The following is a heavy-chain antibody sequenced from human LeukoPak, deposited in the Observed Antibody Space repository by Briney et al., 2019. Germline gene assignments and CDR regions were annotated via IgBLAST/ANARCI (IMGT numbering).Heavy chain of an antibody. CDR1: GYTFTSYY. CDR2: ISGYIAAA. J-gene: IGHJ6*02. D-gene: IGHD3-10*01. CDR3: GRGKDSYYYGVDV. V-gene: IGHV1-18*04. Sequence: ASVKVSCKASGYTFTSYYMHWVRQAPGQGLEWVGCISGYIAAANYAQKFQDRVTMTTDRSTSTAYLELVSLRPDDTAVYYCGRGKDSYYYGVDVWGQGTTVTVSS.